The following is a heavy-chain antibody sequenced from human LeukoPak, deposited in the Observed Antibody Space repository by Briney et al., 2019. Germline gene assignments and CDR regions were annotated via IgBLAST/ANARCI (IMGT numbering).Heavy chain of an antibody. D-gene: IGHD3-9*01. CDR2: IRYDGSNK. CDR3: ARAALLRYFDWLLNRPVPPAFDI. V-gene: IGHV3-30*02. CDR1: GFTFSSYG. J-gene: IGHJ3*02. Sequence: PGGSLRLSCAASGFTFSSYGMHWVRQAPGKGLEWVAFIRYDGSNKYYADSVKGRFTISRDNAKNSLYLQMNSLRAEDTAVYYCARAALLRYFDWLLNRPVPPAFDIWGQGTMVTVSS.